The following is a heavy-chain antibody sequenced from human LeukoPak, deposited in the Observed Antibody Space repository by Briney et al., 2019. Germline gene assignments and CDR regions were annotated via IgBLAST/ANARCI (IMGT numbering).Heavy chain of an antibody. J-gene: IGHJ4*02. CDR3: VRGVGGVTDY. CDR2: TYYSGST. D-gene: IGHD3-16*01. Sequence: PSETLSLTRAVSVGSISSYYGSWIRQPPGKGREWSGYTYYSGSTKYNPSLKSRVTILQHTPKNQLSLRLRSVTAADTAVYYCVRGVGGVTDYWAQGTLVTVSS. CDR1: VGSISSYY. V-gene: IGHV4-59*01.